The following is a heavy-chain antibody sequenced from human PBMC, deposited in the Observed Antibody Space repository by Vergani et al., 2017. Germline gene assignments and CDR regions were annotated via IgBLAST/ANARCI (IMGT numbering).Heavy chain of an antibody. CDR2: ISYDGSNK. J-gene: IGHJ4*02. V-gene: IGHV3-30-3*01. Sequence: QVQLVESGGGVVQPGRSLRLSCAASGFTFSSYAMHWVRQAPGKGLEWVAVISYDGSNKYYADSVKGRFTISRDNSKNTLYLQMNSLRAEDTAVYYCARRSPRIAAAGNYYFDYWGQGTLVTVSS. CDR1: GFTFSSYA. D-gene: IGHD6-13*01. CDR3: ARRSPRIAAAGNYYFDY.